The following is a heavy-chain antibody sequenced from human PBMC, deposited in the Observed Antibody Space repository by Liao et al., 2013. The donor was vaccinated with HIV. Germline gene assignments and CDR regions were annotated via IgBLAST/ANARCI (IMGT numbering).Heavy chain of an antibody. V-gene: IGHV4-34*01. Sequence: QVQLQQWGAGLLKPSETLSLTCAVYGGSFSGYSWTWIRQPPGKGLEWIGEINHSGSTNYNPSLKSRVTISVDTSKNQFSLKLSSVTAADTAVYYCARERWALSTRAFDIWGQGDNGHRLF. CDR1: GGSFSGYS. CDR2: INHSGST. CDR3: ARERWALSTRAFDI. D-gene: IGHD4-23*01. J-gene: IGHJ3*02.